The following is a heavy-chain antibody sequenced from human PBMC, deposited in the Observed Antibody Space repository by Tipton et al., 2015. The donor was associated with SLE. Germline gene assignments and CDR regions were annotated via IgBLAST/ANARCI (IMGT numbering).Heavy chain of an antibody. J-gene: IGHJ6*02. CDR1: GFTFHNYW. Sequence: GSLRLSCAASGFTFHNYWMHWVRQAPGKGLVWVSRLSTDGSVTTYADSGKGRLTISRDNAKNTLYLQMRSLRVEDTGIYYCARAPTISVAGTTDPFGMDVWGPGTRVTVSS. D-gene: IGHD6-19*01. V-gene: IGHV3-74*01. CDR2: LSTDGSVT. CDR3: ARAPTISVAGTTDPFGMDV.